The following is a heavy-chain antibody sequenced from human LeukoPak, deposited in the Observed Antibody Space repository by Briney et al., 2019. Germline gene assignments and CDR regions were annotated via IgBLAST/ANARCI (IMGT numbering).Heavy chain of an antibody. CDR2: IYTSGST. CDR3: ARDRGSSGWFDY. D-gene: IGHD3-10*01. J-gene: IGHJ4*02. Sequence: PSQTLFLTCTVSGGSISSGSYYWSWIRQPAGKGLEWIGRIYTSGSTNYNPSLKSRVTISVDTSKNQFSLKLSSVTAADTAVYYCARDRGSSGWFDYWGQGTLITVSS. V-gene: IGHV4-61*02. CDR1: GGSISSGSYY.